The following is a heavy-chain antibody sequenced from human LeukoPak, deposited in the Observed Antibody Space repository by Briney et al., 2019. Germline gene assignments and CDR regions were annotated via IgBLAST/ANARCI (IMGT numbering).Heavy chain of an antibody. J-gene: IGHJ4*02. CDR1: GGSISSHY. D-gene: IGHD2-21*02. Sequence: SETLSLTCTVSGGSISSHYWSWIRQPPGKGLEWIGYIYYSGSTNYNPSLKSRVTISVDTSKNQFSLKLSSVTAADTAVYYCARDGGERAYCGGDCCMFDYWGQGTLVTVSS. V-gene: IGHV4-59*11. CDR3: ARDGGERAYCGGDCCMFDY. CDR2: IYYSGST.